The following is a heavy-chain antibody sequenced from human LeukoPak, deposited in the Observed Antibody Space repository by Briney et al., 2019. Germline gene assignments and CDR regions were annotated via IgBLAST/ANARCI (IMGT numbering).Heavy chain of an antibody. CDR3: VWSSTWDKRFYLDQ. D-gene: IGHD6-6*01. CDR2: IKTKADGPS. J-gene: IGHJ4*02. CDR1: GFTFNLVW. V-gene: IGHV3-15*01. Sequence: GGSLRLSCAGSGFTFNLVWMSWVRQDPGKGLEWVARIKTKADGPSEYATPVQGRFIISRDDSQNMVYLQMSSLRSDDTAVYYCVWSSTWDKRFYLDQWGQGTLVTVSS.